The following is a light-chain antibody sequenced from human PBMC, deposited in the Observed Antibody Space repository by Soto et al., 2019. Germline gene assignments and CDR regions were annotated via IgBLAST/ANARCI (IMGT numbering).Light chain of an antibody. CDR1: QSLSSSQ. Sequence: EIVLTQSPGTLSLSPGERGTLSCRASQSLSSSQLAWYQQKPGQAPRLLIYDASKRATGIPDRFSGSGSGTDFTLTISRLEPEDSAVYHCQFYGDSWPFGLGTKVDNK. CDR3: QFYGDSWP. V-gene: IGKV3-20*01. J-gene: IGKJ1*01. CDR2: DAS.